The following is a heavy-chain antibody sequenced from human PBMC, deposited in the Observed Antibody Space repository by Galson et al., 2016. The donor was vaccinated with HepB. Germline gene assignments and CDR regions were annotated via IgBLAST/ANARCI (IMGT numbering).Heavy chain of an antibody. CDR2: INQDGTEK. V-gene: IGHV3-7*04. CDR1: GLTFSNFW. Sequence: SLRLSCAASGLTFSNFWMTWVRQAPGKGLEWVVNINQDGTEKHYLDSVRGRFTISRDNAKSSLLLQMNSLRAEDTAVYFCARAYQYTLDYWGQGTLVTVSS. J-gene: IGHJ4*02. D-gene: IGHD1-1*01. CDR3: ARAYQYTLDY.